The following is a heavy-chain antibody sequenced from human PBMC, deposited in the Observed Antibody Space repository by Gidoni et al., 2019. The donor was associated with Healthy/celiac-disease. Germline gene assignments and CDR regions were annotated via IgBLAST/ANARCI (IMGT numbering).Heavy chain of an antibody. CDR2: IYTSGST. D-gene: IGHD6-13*01. Sequence: QVQLQESGPGLVKPSQTLSLTCTVSGGSISSGSYYWSWIRQPAGKGLEWIGRIYTSGSTNYNPSLKSRVTISVDTSKNQFSLKLSSVTAADTAVYYCAREGIAAAGLLDYWGQGTLVTVSS. CDR3: AREGIAAAGLLDY. CDR1: GGSISSGSYY. V-gene: IGHV4-61*02. J-gene: IGHJ4*02.